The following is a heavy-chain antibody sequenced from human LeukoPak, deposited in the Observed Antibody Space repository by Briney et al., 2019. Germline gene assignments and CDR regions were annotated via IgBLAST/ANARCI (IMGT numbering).Heavy chain of an antibody. D-gene: IGHD3-10*01. J-gene: IGHJ4*02. CDR1: GFTFSSYS. Sequence: GGSLRLSCAASGFTFSSYSMNWVRQAPGKGLEWVSSISSSSSYIYYADSVKGRFTISRDNAKSSLYLQMNSLRAEDTAVYYCARAGYGSGSHDYWGQGTLVTVSS. V-gene: IGHV3-21*01. CDR3: ARAGYGSGSHDY. CDR2: ISSSSSYI.